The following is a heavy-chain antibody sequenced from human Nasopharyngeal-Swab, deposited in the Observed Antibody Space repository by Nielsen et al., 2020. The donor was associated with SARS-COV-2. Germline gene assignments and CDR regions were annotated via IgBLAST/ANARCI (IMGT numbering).Heavy chain of an antibody. CDR2: IYPGDSNT. CDR3: ARQGYGDYVLSWFDP. D-gene: IGHD4-17*01. CDR1: GYSFTSYW. Sequence: GGSLRLSCKGSGYSFTSYWIGWVRQMPGKGLEWMGIIYPGDSNTRYSLSFQGQVTISADKSISTAYLQWSSLKASDTAMYYCARQGYGDYVLSWFDPWGQGTLVTVSS. J-gene: IGHJ5*02. V-gene: IGHV5-51*01.